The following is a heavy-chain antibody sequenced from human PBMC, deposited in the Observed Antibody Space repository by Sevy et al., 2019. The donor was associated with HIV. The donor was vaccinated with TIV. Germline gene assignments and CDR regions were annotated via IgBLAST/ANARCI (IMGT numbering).Heavy chain of an antibody. CDR3: ARVGLGYCSGGSCYTRVHYYYYYGMDV. CDR2: ISSSSTYI. CDR1: GFTIRTYN. D-gene: IGHD2-15*01. V-gene: IGHV3-21*01. Sequence: GGSLRLSCAASGFTIRTYNMNWVRQAPGKGLEWVSSISSSSTYIYYADSVKGRFTISRDNAKNSLYLQMSSLRAEDTAVYYCARVGLGYCSGGSCYTRVHYYYYYGMDVWGQGTTVTVSS. J-gene: IGHJ6*02.